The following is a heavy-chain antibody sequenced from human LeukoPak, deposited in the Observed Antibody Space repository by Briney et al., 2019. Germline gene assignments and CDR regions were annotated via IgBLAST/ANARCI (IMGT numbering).Heavy chain of an antibody. Sequence: GGSLRLSCAASGFTFNNYTMSWVRQAPGKGLEWVSTISRSGGRTYYTDSVEGRFTISRDNSKNMLYLQMNSLRAEDTAVYYCSKDQDWPTAMITNWGQGTLVTVSS. CDR1: GFTFNNYT. CDR3: SKDQDWPTAMITN. V-gene: IGHV3-23*01. J-gene: IGHJ4*02. CDR2: ISRSGGRT. D-gene: IGHD5-18*01.